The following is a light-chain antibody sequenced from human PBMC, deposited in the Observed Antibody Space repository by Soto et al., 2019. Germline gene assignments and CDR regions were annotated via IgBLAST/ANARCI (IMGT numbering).Light chain of an antibody. V-gene: IGLV4-69*01. CDR2: LNSDGSH. CDR1: SGHSSFA. CDR3: QTWGTGIRV. Sequence: QLVLTQSPSASGSLGASVKLTCTLSSGHSSFAIAWHQQQPEKGPRYLMKLNSDGSHNKGDGIPDRFSGSSSGAERYLTISSLQSEDEADYYCQTWGTGIRVFGGGTKLTVL. J-gene: IGLJ2*01.